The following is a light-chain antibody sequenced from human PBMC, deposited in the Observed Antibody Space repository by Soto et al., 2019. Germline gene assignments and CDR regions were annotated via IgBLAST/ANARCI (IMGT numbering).Light chain of an antibody. CDR1: QSVSSN. Sequence: EIVMTQSPATLSASPGDRATLSCRASQSVSSNLAWYQQKPGQAPRLLIHSASTRATGIPSRFSGSGSGTEFTLTISSLQSEDFAVYYCQQYNSYSRTFGQGTKVDIK. CDR3: QQYNSYSRT. J-gene: IGKJ1*01. CDR2: SAS. V-gene: IGKV3-15*01.